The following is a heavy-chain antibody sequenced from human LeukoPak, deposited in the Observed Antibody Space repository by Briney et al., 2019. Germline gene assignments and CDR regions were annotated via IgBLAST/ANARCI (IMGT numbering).Heavy chain of an antibody. Sequence: ASVKVSCKASGYTFTSYYMHWVRQAPGQGLEWMGIINPSGGSTSYAQKFQGRVTMTRDMSTSTVYMELSSLRSEDTAVYYCVRVSGGDSSGYYPKYYFDYWGQGTLVIVSS. D-gene: IGHD3-22*01. CDR3: VRVSGGDSSGYYPKYYFDY. CDR1: GYTFTSYY. J-gene: IGHJ4*02. V-gene: IGHV1-46*01. CDR2: INPSGGST.